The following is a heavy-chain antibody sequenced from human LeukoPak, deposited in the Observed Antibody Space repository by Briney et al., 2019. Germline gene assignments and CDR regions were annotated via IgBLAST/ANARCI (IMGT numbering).Heavy chain of an antibody. J-gene: IGHJ4*02. CDR2: VSTGGSTI. D-gene: IGHD4-17*01. V-gene: IGHV3-48*03. CDR3: ARDTTDDYGDYYFDY. CDR1: GFTFDDYA. Sequence: PGGSLRLSCAASGFTFDDYAMHWVRQAPGKGLEWVSYVSTGGSTIYYADSVKGRFTVSRDNAKNSLYLQMNSLRAEDTAVYYCARDTTDDYGDYYFDYWGQGTLVTVSS.